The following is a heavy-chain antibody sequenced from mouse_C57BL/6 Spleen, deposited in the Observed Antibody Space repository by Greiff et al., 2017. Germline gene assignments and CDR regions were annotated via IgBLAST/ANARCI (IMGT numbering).Heavy chain of an antibody. CDR2: IWSDGSK. V-gene: IGHV2-6-1*01. J-gene: IGHJ4*01. CDR3: ARHSSSYYAMDY. CDR1: GFSLTSYG. D-gene: IGHD1-3*01. Sequence: VKVVESGPGLVAPSQCLTISCTASGFSLTSYGVHWVRQPPGKGLEWLVVIWSDGSKTYNSALKSRMSISKDNSKSQVFLKMNSLQTDDAAMYYCARHSSSYYAMDYWGQGTSVTVSS.